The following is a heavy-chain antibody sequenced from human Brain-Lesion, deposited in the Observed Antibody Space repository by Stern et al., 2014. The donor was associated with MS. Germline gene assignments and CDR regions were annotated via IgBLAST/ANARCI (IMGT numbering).Heavy chain of an antibody. CDR2: IFKSGST. Sequence: QLQLQESGPGLVKPSQTLSLSCTVSGGSISSGGYYWSWIRQPAGKGLEWIGRIFKSGSTSSNPSLKSRVTTSKDTTKNQLSLRMNSMTAADTAVYYCARGRVVPGFQYYATDVWGQGTTVIVSS. D-gene: IGHD2-2*01. J-gene: IGHJ6*02. CDR3: ARGRVVPGFQYYATDV. CDR1: GGSISSGGYY. V-gene: IGHV4-61*02.